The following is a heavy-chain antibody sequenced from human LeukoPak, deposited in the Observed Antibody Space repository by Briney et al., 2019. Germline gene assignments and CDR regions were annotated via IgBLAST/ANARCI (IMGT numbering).Heavy chain of an antibody. CDR2: INHSGST. D-gene: IGHD5-18*01. CDR1: GVSISSSNSY. V-gene: IGHV4-39*07. Sequence: SETLSLTCTVSGVSISSSNSYWGWIRQPPGKGLEWIGEINHSGSTNYNPSLKSRVTISVDTSKNQFSLKLSSVTAADTAVYYCAIGYSYGFDYWGQGTLVTVSS. J-gene: IGHJ4*02. CDR3: AIGYSYGFDY.